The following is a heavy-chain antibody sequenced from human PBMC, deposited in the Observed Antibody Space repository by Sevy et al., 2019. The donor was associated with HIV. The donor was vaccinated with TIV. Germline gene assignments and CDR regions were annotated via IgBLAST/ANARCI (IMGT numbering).Heavy chain of an antibody. CDR1: GFSFSDYS. V-gene: IGHV3-48*01. CDR2: ISGSSSTI. Sequence: GGSLRLSCAASGFSFSDYSLSWVRQTPEKGLEWLSLISGSSSTIHYADSVKSRFTISRDNGKNSLCLQMNSLRVEDTAMYYCVRGTGPGSFLFDYWGQGTLVTVSS. CDR3: VRGTGPGSFLFDY. J-gene: IGHJ4*02.